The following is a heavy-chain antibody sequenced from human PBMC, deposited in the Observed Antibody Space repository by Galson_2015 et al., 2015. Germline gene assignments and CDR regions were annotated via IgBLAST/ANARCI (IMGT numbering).Heavy chain of an antibody. Sequence: SLRLSCAASGFTFSSYWMHWIRQAPGKGLEWVSCINSGSSCTNYADSVKGRFTISRDNAKNTLYLQMNSLRAEDTAVYYCAREAAPREGLLDPWGQGTLVTVSS. CDR1: GFTFSSYW. D-gene: IGHD6-25*01. J-gene: IGHJ5*02. CDR2: INSGSSCT. V-gene: IGHV3-11*06. CDR3: AREAAPREGLLDP.